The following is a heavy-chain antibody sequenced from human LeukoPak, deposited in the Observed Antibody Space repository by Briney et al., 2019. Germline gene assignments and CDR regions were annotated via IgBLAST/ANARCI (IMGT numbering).Heavy chain of an antibody. D-gene: IGHD1-26*01. J-gene: IGHJ2*01. Sequence: SETLSLTCTVSGASTRSYYWSWIRQPPGKGLEWIGHIYSSGSSNYNPSLRSRVTISLDTSKNQFSLKLNSVTAADTAVYYCARHPLLGSYWYFDLWGRGTLVTVYS. CDR3: ARHPLLGSYWYFDL. CDR1: GASTRSYY. V-gene: IGHV4-4*09. CDR2: IYSSGSS.